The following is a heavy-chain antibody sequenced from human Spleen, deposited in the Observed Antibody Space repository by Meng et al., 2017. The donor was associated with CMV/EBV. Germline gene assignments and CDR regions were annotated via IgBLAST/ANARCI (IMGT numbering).Heavy chain of an antibody. CDR3: ARAVSDFGRVPGAFDI. V-gene: IGHV6-1*01. CDR1: GDSVSSNSAA. Sequence: LRLSCAISGDSVSSNSAAWNWIRQSPSRGLEWLGRTYYRSKWYIDYAVSVKSRITINPHTSRNQFSLQLTSVTAEDTAVYYCARAVSDFGRVPGAFDIWGQGTVVTVSS. J-gene: IGHJ3*02. D-gene: IGHD3-10*02. CDR2: TYYRSKWYI.